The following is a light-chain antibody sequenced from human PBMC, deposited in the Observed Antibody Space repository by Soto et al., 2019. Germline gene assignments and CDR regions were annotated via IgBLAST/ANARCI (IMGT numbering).Light chain of an antibody. J-gene: IGKJ1*01. Sequence: DIQMTQPPSTLSGSVGDRVTITCRASQTISSWLSWYQQKPSKAPNLLTYKASTLKSGVPSRFSASAYGAEFNLTITRMPPNDFATYYCQHYNSYSEAFGQGTKVDIK. CDR1: QTISSW. CDR2: KAS. CDR3: QHYNSYSEA. V-gene: IGKV1-5*03.